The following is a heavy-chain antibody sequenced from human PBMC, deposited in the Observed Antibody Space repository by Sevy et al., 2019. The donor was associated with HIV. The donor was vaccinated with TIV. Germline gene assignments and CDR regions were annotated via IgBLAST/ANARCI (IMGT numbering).Heavy chain of an antibody. CDR1: GGSISSYY. CDR3: ARAAHDYYGSGRHLFWYYYYGMDV. J-gene: IGHJ6*02. Sequence: SETLSLTCTVSGGSISSYYWSWIRQPPGKGLEWIGYIYYSGSTNYNPSLKSRVTISVDTSKNQFSLKLSSVTAADTAVYYCARAAHDYYGSGRHLFWYYYYGMDVWGQGTTVTVSS. CDR2: IYYSGST. D-gene: IGHD3-10*01. V-gene: IGHV4-59*01.